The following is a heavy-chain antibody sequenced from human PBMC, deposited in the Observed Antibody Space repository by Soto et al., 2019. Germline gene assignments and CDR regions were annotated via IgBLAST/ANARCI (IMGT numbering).Heavy chain of an antibody. CDR2: ISCSGDST. V-gene: IGHV3-23*01. J-gene: IGHJ4*02. Sequence: EVQLLDSGGGLVQPGGSLRLSCAASGFTFSSYAMSWVRQAPGKGLEWVSSISCSGDSTYYADSVEGRFTISRDNSKNTVYLQMNSLRAEHTAVYYCAHDAPTIIVVVPTAISYWGQGTLVTVSS. CDR1: GFTFSSYA. D-gene: IGHD2-2*01. CDR3: AHDAPTIIVVVPTAISY.